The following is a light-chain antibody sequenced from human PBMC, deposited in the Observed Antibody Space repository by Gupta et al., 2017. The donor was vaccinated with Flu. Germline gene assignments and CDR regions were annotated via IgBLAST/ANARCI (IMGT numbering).Light chain of an antibody. Sequence: QSALTQPPSASGSPGQSVTISCTGTSSDVGGYNYVSWYQQHPGKAPKLMIYEVSKRPSGVPDRVSGSKSGNTASLTVSGLQAEDEADYYCSSYAGSNNLVFGGGTKLTAL. CDR2: EVS. J-gene: IGLJ2*01. V-gene: IGLV2-8*01. CDR3: SSYAGSNNLV. CDR1: SSDVGGYNY.